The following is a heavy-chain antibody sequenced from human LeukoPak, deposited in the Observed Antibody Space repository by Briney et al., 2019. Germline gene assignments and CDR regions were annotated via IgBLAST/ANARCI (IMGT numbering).Heavy chain of an antibody. Sequence: PSETLSLTCSASGASTSDKYWSWIRQSPGRTLEWIGHIYNGRNTKYNPSLTSRVTISVDTSKNQFFLSLTSVTAADTAMYYCAQTSGWPGFDFWGPGALVTVSS. CDR1: GASTSDKY. V-gene: IGHV4-59*08. CDR3: AQTSGWPGFDF. J-gene: IGHJ4*02. CDR2: IYNGRNT. D-gene: IGHD6-25*01.